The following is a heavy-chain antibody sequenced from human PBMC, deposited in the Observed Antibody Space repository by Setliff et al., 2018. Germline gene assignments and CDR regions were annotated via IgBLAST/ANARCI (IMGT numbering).Heavy chain of an antibody. CDR2: IWYDGSYK. D-gene: IGHD2-15*01. Sequence: GGSLRLSCAASGFTFSSYAMHWVRQAPGKGLEWVAEIWYDGSYKYYADSVKGRFTISRDNAKNSLYLQMNSLRVEDTALYYCARGLNTESWTPLYWSPGTRVTVSS. CDR1: GFTFSSYA. J-gene: IGHJ4*02. CDR3: ARGLNTESWTPLY. V-gene: IGHV3-30*07.